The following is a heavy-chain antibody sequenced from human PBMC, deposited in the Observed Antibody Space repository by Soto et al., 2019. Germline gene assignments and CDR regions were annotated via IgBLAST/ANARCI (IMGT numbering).Heavy chain of an antibody. Sequence: GSLRLSCAASGFIFSNHWLSWSRQAPGKGLEWIGSIYYSGSTYYNPSLKSRVTISVDTSKNQFSLKLSSVTAADTAVYYCARHKNQLLCPKCNIDFDYWGQGTLVTVS. CDR1: GFIFSNHW. V-gene: IGHV4-39*01. CDR3: ARHKNQLLCPKCNIDFDY. D-gene: IGHD2-2*01. CDR2: IYYSGST. J-gene: IGHJ4*02.